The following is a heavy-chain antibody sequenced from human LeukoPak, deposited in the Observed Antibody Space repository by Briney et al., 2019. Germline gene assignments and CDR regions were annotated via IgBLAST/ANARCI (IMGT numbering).Heavy chain of an antibody. J-gene: IGHJ6*03. CDR2: IYYSGST. CDR1: GGSISSTRYY. V-gene: IGHV4-39*07. Sequence: SETLSLTCTVSGGSISSTRYYWGWIRQPPGKGLEWIGSIYYSGSTYYNPSLKSRVTMSVDTSKNQFSLKLSSVTAADTAVYYCAREIKYYDFWSGISYYYYYMDVWGKGTTVTVSS. D-gene: IGHD3-3*01. CDR3: AREIKYYDFWSGISYYYYYMDV.